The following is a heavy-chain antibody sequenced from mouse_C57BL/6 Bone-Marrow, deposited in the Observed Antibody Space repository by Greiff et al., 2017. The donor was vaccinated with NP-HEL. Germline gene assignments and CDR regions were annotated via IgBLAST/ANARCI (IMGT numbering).Heavy chain of an antibody. Sequence: EVQLQQSGPVLVKPGASVKMSCKASGYTFTDYYMNWVKQSHGKSLEWIGVINPYNGGTSYNQKFKGKATLTVDKSSSTAYMELNSLTSEDSAVYYCARIYYGSSYRDYWGQGTTLTVSS. V-gene: IGHV1-19*01. J-gene: IGHJ2*01. D-gene: IGHD1-1*01. CDR3: ARIYYGSSYRDY. CDR2: INPYNGGT. CDR1: GYTFTDYY.